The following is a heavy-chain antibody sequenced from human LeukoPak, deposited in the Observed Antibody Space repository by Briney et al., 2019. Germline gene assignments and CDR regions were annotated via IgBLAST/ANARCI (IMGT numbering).Heavy chain of an antibody. Sequence: PGGSLRLSCAASGCIFSNYGMNWVRQAPGQGLEWVSGITSGGLTCYSSSVKGRFTISRDNSEKTLYLQINSLRAEDTALYYCGQDWAWGAFGNWGQGALVTVSS. CDR1: GCIFSNYG. CDR3: GQDWAWGAFGN. J-gene: IGHJ4*02. V-gene: IGHV3-23*01. D-gene: IGHD1-26*01. CDR2: ITSGGLT.